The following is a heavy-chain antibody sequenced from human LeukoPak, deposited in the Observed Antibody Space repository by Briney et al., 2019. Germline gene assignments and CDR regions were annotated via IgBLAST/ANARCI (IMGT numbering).Heavy chain of an antibody. Sequence: GGSLRLSCAASGFTFSSYEMNWVRQAPGKGLEWVSYISSSGSTIYYADSVKGRFTISRDNAKNSLYPQMNSLRAEDTAVYYCARSYDSSGYTYYYGIDVWGQGTTVTVSS. V-gene: IGHV3-48*03. CDR2: ISSSGSTI. D-gene: IGHD3-22*01. CDR1: GFTFSSYE. CDR3: ARSYDSSGYTYYYGIDV. J-gene: IGHJ6*02.